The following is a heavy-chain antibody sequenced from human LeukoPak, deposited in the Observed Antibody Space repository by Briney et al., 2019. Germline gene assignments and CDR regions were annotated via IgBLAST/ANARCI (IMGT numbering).Heavy chain of an antibody. D-gene: IGHD4-17*01. CDR1: GFSFSSYG. CDR3: ARDRGDPDYYYYGMDV. V-gene: IGHV3-33*01. Sequence: GKSLRLSCAVSGFSFSSYGMHWVRQAPGKGLEWVAVIWYDGENKYYADSVKGRFTISRDNSKNTLYLQMNSLRAEDTAVYYCARDRGDPDYYYYGMDVWGQGTTVTVSS. J-gene: IGHJ6*02. CDR2: IWYDGENK.